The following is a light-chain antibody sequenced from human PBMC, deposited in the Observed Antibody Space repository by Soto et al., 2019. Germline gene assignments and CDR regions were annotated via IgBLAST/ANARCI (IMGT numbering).Light chain of an antibody. CDR3: SSYTSSRTVV. CDR2: DVS. J-gene: IGLJ2*01. Sequence: QSALTQPASVSGSPGQSITISCSGTSSDVGGYNYVSWYQQHPGKAPKLMIHDVSNRPSGVSNRSSGSKSGNMASLTISGLQAEDEAEYYCSSYTSSRTVVFGGGTKLTVL. CDR1: SSDVGGYNY. V-gene: IGLV2-14*01.